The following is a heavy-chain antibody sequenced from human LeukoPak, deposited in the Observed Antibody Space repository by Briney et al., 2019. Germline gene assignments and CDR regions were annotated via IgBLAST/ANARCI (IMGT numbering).Heavy chain of an antibody. CDR2: IRSKTYGGTT. J-gene: IGHJ4*02. Sequence: PGRSLRLSCTASGFTFGDYALTWVRQAPGKGLEWLGFIRSKTYGGTTEHAASVEGRFTISRDDSKSIAYLQMNSLKTEDTAVYYCTRSEYTCYYDGSGYLIDYWGQGTLVTVSS. CDR1: GFTFGDYA. D-gene: IGHD3-22*01. V-gene: IGHV3-49*04. CDR3: TRSEYTCYYDGSGYLIDY.